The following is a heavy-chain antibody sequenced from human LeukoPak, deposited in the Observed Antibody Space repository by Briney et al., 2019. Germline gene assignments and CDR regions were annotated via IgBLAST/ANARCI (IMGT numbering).Heavy chain of an antibody. CDR2: ISPYNGNT. Sequence: GSVKVSCKASGYTFTSYGISWVRQAPGHGLEWMGRISPYNGNTNYAQKLQGRLTVTTDTSTSTAYMELRSLRSDDTAVYYCARDPGDVVIVVTAPDYWGQGTLVTVSS. V-gene: IGHV1-18*01. D-gene: IGHD2-15*01. CDR1: GYTFTSYG. CDR3: ARDPGDVVIVVTAPDY. J-gene: IGHJ4*02.